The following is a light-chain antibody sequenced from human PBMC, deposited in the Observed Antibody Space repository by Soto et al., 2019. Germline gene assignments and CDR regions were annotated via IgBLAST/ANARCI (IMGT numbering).Light chain of an antibody. Sequence: EIVLTQSPATLSVSPGGRATLSCRASQDVRAGLAWYQQKPGQPPRLLIHGASTRATGIPPRFSGSGSGTEFTLTISSLLSEDIGAYFCQQYDVWPVTFGQGT. V-gene: IGKV3-15*01. CDR3: QQYDVWPVT. CDR2: GAS. CDR1: QDVRAG. J-gene: IGKJ1*01.